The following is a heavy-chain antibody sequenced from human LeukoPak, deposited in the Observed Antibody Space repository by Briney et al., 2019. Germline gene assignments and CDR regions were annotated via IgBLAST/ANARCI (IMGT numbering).Heavy chain of an antibody. J-gene: IGHJ4*02. CDR1: GGSVSSGDYY. Sequence: SETLSLTCTVSGGSVSSGDYYWSWIRQPPGKGLEWIGYIYYTGSSYYNPSLENRITISLDTSKNQFSLKVSSVTAADTAVYYCARRDWSSAYFDYWGQGTLVTVSS. D-gene: IGHD3-22*01. CDR2: IYYTGSS. CDR3: ARRDWSSAYFDY. V-gene: IGHV4-30-4*01.